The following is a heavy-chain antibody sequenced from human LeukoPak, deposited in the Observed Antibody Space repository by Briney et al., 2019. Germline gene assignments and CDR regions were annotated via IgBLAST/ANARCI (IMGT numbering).Heavy chain of an antibody. D-gene: IGHD1-26*01. V-gene: IGHV3-48*01. J-gene: IGHJ4*02. CDR2: ISSSSSTI. CDR1: GFNFSSYG. Sequence: GGSLRLSCAASGFNFSSYGMHWVRQAPGKGLEWVSYISSSSSTIYYADSVKGRFTISRDNAKNSLYLQMNSLRAEDTAVYYCAREMKARSNDYWGQGTLVTVSS. CDR3: AREMKARSNDY.